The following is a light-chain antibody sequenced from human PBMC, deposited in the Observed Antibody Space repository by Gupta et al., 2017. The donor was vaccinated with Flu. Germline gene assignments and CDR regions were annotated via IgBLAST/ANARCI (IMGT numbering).Light chain of an antibody. Sequence: PSSLSASIGDRVTITCRASQGIGNYLAWYQQRTGEVPKLLIYAASTLHSGVPSRFSGSGSGTEFTLTINSLQPEDVGSYYCQRYKGAPLTFGGGTKVEIK. J-gene: IGKJ4*01. CDR3: QRYKGAPLT. CDR2: AAS. V-gene: IGKV1-27*01. CDR1: QGIGNY.